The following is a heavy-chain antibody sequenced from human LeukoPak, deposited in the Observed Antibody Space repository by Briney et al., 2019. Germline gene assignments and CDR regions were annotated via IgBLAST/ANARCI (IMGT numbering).Heavy chain of an antibody. CDR1: GFTFSSYA. D-gene: IGHD6-19*01. J-gene: IGHJ4*02. CDR3: ASRNSSGFDY. Sequence: LRLSCAASGFTFSSYAMSWVRQPPGKGLEWIGEINHSGSTNYNPSLKSRVTISVDTSKNQFSLKLSSVTAADTAVYYCASRNSSGFDYWGQGTLVTVSS. CDR2: INHSGST. V-gene: IGHV4-34*01.